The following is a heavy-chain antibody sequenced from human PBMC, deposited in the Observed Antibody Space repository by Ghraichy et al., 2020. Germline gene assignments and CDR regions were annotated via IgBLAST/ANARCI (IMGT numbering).Heavy chain of an antibody. J-gene: IGHJ4*02. CDR2: ISSSSSYI. CDR3: ASHQLYGGIAAAGTAGVSPFDY. D-gene: IGHD6-13*01. CDR1: GFTFSSYS. Sequence: GGSLRLSCAASGFTFSSYSMNWVRQAPGKGLEWVSSISSSSSYIYYADSVKGRFTISRDNAKNSLYLQMNSLRAEDTAVYYCASHQLYGGIAAAGTAGVSPFDYWGQGTLVTVSS. V-gene: IGHV3-21*01.